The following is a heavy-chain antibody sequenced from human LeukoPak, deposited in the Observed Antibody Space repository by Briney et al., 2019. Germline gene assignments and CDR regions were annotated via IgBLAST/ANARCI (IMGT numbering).Heavy chain of an antibody. V-gene: IGHV4-61*02. CDR1: GGSISSGSFY. Sequence: SETLSLTCTVSGGSISSGSFYWSWIRQPAGKGLEWIGRIYTTGSTNYNPSLKSRVTISVDTSKNQFSLKLSSVTAADTAVYYCARIPAAFNYYFDYWGQGTLVTVSS. CDR3: ARIPAAFNYYFDY. J-gene: IGHJ4*02. D-gene: IGHD2-2*01. CDR2: IYTTGST.